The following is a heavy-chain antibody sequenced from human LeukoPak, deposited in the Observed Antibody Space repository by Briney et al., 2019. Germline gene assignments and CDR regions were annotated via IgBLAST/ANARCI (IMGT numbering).Heavy chain of an antibody. J-gene: IGHJ3*02. V-gene: IGHV4-4*07. D-gene: IGHD6-19*01. CDR1: GGSISSYY. CDR3: ARAPYSSGWTDAFDI. Sequence: SETLSLTCAVSGGSISSYYWSWIRQPAGKGLEWIGRIYTSGSTNHNPSLKSRVTMSVDTSKNQFSLKLSSVTAADTAVYYCARAPYSSGWTDAFDIWGQGTMVTVSS. CDR2: IYTSGST.